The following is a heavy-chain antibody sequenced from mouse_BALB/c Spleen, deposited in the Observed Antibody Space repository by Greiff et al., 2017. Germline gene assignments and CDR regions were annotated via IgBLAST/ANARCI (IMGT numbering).Heavy chain of an antibody. V-gene: IGHV5-6-4*01. Sequence: EVQGVESGGGLVKPGGSLKLSCAASGFTFSSYTMSWVRQTPEKRLEWVATISSGGSYTYYPDSVKGRFTISRDNAKNTLYLQMSSLKSEDTAMYYCTREGGNSGWFAYWGQGTLVTVSA. CDR3: TREGGNSGWFAY. J-gene: IGHJ3*01. CDR1: GFTFSSYT. CDR2: ISSGGSYT. D-gene: IGHD2-1*01.